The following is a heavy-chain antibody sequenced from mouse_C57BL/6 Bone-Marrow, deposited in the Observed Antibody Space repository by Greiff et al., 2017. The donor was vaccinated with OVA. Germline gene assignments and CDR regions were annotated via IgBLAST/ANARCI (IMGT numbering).Heavy chain of an antibody. D-gene: IGHD1-1*01. V-gene: IGHV5-16*01. Sequence: EVKLVESEGGLVQPGSSMKLSCTASGFTFSDYYMAWVRQVPEKGLEWVANINYDGSSTYYLDSLKSRFIISRDNAKNILYLQMSSLKSEDTATYYCARDNFNYYGSSFAMDYWGQGTSVTVSS. CDR1: GFTFSDYY. CDR3: ARDNFNYYGSSFAMDY. CDR2: INYDGSST. J-gene: IGHJ4*01.